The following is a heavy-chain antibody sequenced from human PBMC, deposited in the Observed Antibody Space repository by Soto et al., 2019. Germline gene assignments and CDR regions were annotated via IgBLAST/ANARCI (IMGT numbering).Heavy chain of an antibody. CDR1: GGSISSYY. D-gene: IGHD4-17*01. V-gene: IGHV4-59*01. CDR3: ASGNGDYGDWYFDL. CDR2: IYYSGST. Sequence: SETLSLTCTVSGGSISSYYWSWIRQPPGKGLEWIGYIYYSGSTNYNPSLKSRVTISVDTSKNQFSLKLSSVTAADTAVYYCASGNGDYGDWYFDLWGRGTLVTVSS. J-gene: IGHJ2*01.